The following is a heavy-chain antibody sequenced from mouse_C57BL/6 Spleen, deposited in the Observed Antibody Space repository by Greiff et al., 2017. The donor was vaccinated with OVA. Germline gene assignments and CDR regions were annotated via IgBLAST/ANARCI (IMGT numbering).Heavy chain of an antibody. J-gene: IGHJ1*03. Sequence: EVKLQESGAELVRPGASVKLSCTASGFNIKDDYMHWVKQRPEQGLEWIGWIDPENGDTEYASKFQGKATITADTSSNTAYLQLSSLTSEDTAVYYCTTQRSRWYFDVWGTGTTVTVSS. D-gene: IGHD6-1*01. CDR1: GFNIKDDY. CDR2: IDPENGDT. CDR3: TTQRSRWYFDV. V-gene: IGHV14-4*01.